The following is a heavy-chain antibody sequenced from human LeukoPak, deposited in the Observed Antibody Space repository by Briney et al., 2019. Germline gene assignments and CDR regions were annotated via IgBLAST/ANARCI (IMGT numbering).Heavy chain of an antibody. CDR3: AREGLYYYGMDI. V-gene: IGHV3-74*01. Sequence: GGSLRLSCAASGSTFSSYWMHWVRQAPGKGLVWVSRINSDGSSTSYADSVKGRFTISRDNAKNTLYLQMNSLRAEDTAVYYCAREGLYYYGMDIWGQGTTVTVSS. CDR1: GSTFSSYW. CDR2: INSDGSST. J-gene: IGHJ6*02.